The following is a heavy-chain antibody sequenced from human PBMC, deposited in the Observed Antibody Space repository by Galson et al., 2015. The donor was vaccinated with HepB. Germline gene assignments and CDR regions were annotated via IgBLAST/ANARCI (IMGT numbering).Heavy chain of an antibody. CDR1: GGSISSYY. J-gene: IGHJ5*02. CDR2: IYYSGNT. CDR3: ARQLGYCSSTTCQPWFDP. Sequence: ETLSLTCTVSGGSISSYYWSWIRQPPGKGLEWIGYIYYSGNTNYNPSLKSRVTISVDTSKNQFSLKLSPVTAADTAVYYCARQLGYCSSTTCQPWFDPWGQGTPVTVSS. D-gene: IGHD2-2*01. V-gene: IGHV4-59*08.